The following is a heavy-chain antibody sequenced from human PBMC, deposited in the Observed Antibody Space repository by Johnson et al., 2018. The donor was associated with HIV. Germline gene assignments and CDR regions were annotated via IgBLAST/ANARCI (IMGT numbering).Heavy chain of an antibody. CDR1: GFTLSHYD. Sequence: VQLVESGGGFVQPGGSLRLSCAASGFTLSHYDMHWVRHVLGKGVQWVSSICTSPSDTHYSDSVKGRFTVSREDSKDSLYLQMDSLTAADTARYYCVRESLRSIRGPGPGHAAFDIWGQGTMVIVSS. D-gene: IGHD3-3*01. CDR3: VRESLRSIRGPGPGHAAFDI. J-gene: IGHJ3*02. V-gene: IGHV3-13*01. CDR2: ICTSPSDT.